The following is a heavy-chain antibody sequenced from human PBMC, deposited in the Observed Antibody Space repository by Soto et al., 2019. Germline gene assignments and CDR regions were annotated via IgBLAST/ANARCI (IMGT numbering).Heavy chain of an antibody. Sequence: QVQLVQSGAEVKEPGDSVRVSCEASGYTFTAYYIHWVRQAPGQGLEWMGWINPKFGDTTYAQDFQGRVSMTRDMSISTVYMELSRLTSDDTAIYYCAKSNRGAYDTPDFWGQGTLVTVSP. D-gene: IGHD3-22*01. CDR3: AKSNRGAYDTPDF. CDR2: INPKFGDT. CDR1: GYTFTAYY. J-gene: IGHJ4*02. V-gene: IGHV1-2*02.